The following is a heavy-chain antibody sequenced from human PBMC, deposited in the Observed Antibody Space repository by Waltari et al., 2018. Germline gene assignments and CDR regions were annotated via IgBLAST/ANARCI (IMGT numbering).Heavy chain of an antibody. Sequence: QVKLVQSGAEVKKPGASVKVPCRASGSTSTSCYMHWVRQAPGQGLEWMGIINPSGGSTSYAQKFQGRVTMTRDTSTSTVYMELSSLRSEDTAVYYCASIAAAGTSLDYWGQGTLVTVSS. V-gene: IGHV1-46*03. D-gene: IGHD6-13*01. CDR3: ASIAAAGTSLDY. CDR1: GSTSTSCY. CDR2: INPSGGST. J-gene: IGHJ4*02.